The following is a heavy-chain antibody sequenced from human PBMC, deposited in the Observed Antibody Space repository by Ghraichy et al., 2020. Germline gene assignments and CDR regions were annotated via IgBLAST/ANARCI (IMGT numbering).Heavy chain of an antibody. Sequence: GGSLRLSCAASGFTVSSYYMSWVRQAPGKGLEWVSVIYSGGSTYYADSVKGRFTISRDNSKNTLYLQMNSLRAEDTAVYYCASTPPPYDYVWGSEANFDYWGQGTLVTVSS. D-gene: IGHD3-16*01. CDR3: ASTPPPYDYVWGSEANFDY. CDR1: GFTVSSYY. V-gene: IGHV3-66*01. J-gene: IGHJ4*02. CDR2: IYSGGST.